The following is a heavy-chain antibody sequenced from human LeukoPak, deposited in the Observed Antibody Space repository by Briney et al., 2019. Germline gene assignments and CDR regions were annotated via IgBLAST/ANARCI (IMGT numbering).Heavy chain of an antibody. CDR3: ATLVFYGTDYYYMDV. D-gene: IGHD2-21*01. CDR1: GYTFTDYY. J-gene: IGHJ6*03. Sequence: GATVKISCKASGYTFTDYYMHWVQQAPGKGLEWMGRVDPEDGETIYAEKFQGRVTITADTSTDTAYMELSSLRSEDTAVYYCATLVFYGTDYYYMDVWGKGTTVTVSS. V-gene: IGHV1-69-2*01. CDR2: VDPEDGET.